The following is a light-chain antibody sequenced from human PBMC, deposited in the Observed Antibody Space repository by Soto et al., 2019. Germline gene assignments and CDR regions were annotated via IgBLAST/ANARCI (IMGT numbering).Light chain of an antibody. CDR1: ESSSNW. Sequence: IQLTQSPTTLPASVGDRVTLTCRASESSSNWLAWYQQRPGPAPKLLIYHASILETAVPSRFSGNGSGTEFTLTISSLQPGDFATYYCQQYRTYSFGQGSRVEIK. CDR3: QQYRTYS. V-gene: IGKV1-5*01. CDR2: HAS. J-gene: IGKJ1*01.